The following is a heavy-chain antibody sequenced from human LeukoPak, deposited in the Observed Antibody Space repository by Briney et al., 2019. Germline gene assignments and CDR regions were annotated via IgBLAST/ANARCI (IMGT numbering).Heavy chain of an antibody. Sequence: GGSLRLSCVASGFTFTDYWMIWVRQAPGKGLEWVASIKQDGSERAYVDSVKGRFTISRNNAENSVDLQMNSLRDEDTAVYYCARGNPMDVWGQGTTVTVSS. V-gene: IGHV3-7*01. CDR2: IKQDGSER. CDR3: ARGNPMDV. J-gene: IGHJ6*02. CDR1: GFTFTDYW.